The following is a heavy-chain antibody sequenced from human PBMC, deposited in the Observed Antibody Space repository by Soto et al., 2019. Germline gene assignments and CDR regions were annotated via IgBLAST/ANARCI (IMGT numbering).Heavy chain of an antibody. D-gene: IGHD7-27*01. CDR3: AKNGDGVNWFDP. V-gene: IGHV1-69*01. Sequence: QVQLVQSGADVKKPGSSVKVSCKASGGTFSSDAIIWVRQAPGQGLEWMGGIIPIFWPANYAQKFQGRVTITADESTITDYMEVSNPRTEDTAVYYCAKNGDGVNWFDPWGQGTLGTVSS. CDR1: GGTFSSDA. CDR2: IIPIFWPA. J-gene: IGHJ5*02.